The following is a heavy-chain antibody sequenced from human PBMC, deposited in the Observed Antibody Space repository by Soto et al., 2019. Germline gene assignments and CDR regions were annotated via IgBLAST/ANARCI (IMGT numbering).Heavy chain of an antibody. V-gene: IGHV1-69*01. J-gene: IGHJ6*02. CDR1: GGTFSSYA. Sequence: QVQLVQSGAEVKKPGSSVKVSCKASGGTFSSYAISWVRQAPGQGLEWMGGIIPIFGTANYAQKFQGRVTITADESTSTAYMELSSLRSEDTAVYYCARDAPMPRTVTTDYYCYGMDVWGQGTTVTVSS. CDR2: IIPIFGTA. D-gene: IGHD4-4*01. CDR3: ARDAPMPRTVTTDYYCYGMDV.